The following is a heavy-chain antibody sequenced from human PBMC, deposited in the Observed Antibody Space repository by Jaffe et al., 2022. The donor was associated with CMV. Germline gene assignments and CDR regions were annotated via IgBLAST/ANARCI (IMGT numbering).Heavy chain of an antibody. J-gene: IGHJ4*02. CDR1: GYTFTGYY. CDR3: ARAPGGGATTGYFDY. CDR2: INPNSGGT. Sequence: QVQLVQSGAEVKKPGASVKVSCKASGYTFTGYYMHWVRQAPGQGLEWMGWINPNSGGTNYAQKFQGRVTMTRDTSISTAYMELSRLRSDDTAVYYCARAPGGGATTGYFDYWGQGTLVTVSS. V-gene: IGHV1-2*02. D-gene: IGHD1-26*01.